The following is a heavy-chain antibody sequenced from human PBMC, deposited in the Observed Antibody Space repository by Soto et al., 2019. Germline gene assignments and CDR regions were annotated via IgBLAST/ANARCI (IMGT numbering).Heavy chain of an antibody. CDR1: GFTFKTYA. Sequence: GGSLRLSCTASGFTFKTYAMAWVRLAPRKGLEWVSHITTDGSGIYYADSVKGRFTISRDNSKNTLYLQMGSLGAADTAVYYCAKSVSTISAFDSWGQGTLVTVSS. V-gene: IGHV3-23*01. D-gene: IGHD1-26*01. CDR2: ITTDGSGI. J-gene: IGHJ4*02. CDR3: AKSVSTISAFDS.